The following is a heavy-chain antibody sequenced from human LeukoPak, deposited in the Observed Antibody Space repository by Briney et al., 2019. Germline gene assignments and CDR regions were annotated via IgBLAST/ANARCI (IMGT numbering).Heavy chain of an antibody. CDR2: ISGSGGST. D-gene: IGHD5-18*01. CDR1: GFTFSSYA. V-gene: IGHV3-23*01. J-gene: IGHJ6*02. Sequence: GGSLRLSCAASGFTFSSYAMSWVRQAPGKGLEWVSAISGSGGSTYYADSVKGRFTISRDNSKNTLYLQMNSLRAEDTPVYYCAKHVDTAMANWAGYYYYGMDVWGQGTTVTVSS. CDR3: AKHVDTAMANWAGYYYYGMDV.